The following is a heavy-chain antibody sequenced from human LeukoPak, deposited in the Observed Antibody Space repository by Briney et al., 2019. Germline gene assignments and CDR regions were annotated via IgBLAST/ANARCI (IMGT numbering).Heavy chain of an antibody. CDR2: IREERGQE. J-gene: IGHJ5*02. CDR1: GLTVSNHW. V-gene: IGHV3-7*03. CDR3: ASLDTAKQPLANH. D-gene: IGHD5-18*01. Sequence: GGSLRLSCVASGLTVSNHWMSWVRQAPGKGLEWVANIREERGQEYYVDSVKGRFTISKNSAKNSLYLQMNTLRVEDTAMYYCASLDTAKQPLANHWGQGTLVTAPS.